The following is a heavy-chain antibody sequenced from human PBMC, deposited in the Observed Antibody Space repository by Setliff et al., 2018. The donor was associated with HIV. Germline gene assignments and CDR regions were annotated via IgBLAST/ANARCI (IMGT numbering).Heavy chain of an antibody. D-gene: IGHD6-13*01. J-gene: IGHJ3*02. V-gene: IGHV3-23*01. CDR3: VKGGYLHAFEI. Sequence: GESLKISCAASGFTLSPYAINWVRQVPGKGLEWISAVSGGVDTTYYADSVKGRFTISRDNSKNTLYMQMNSLRADDTALYYCVKGGYLHAFEIWGQGTMVTVSS. CDR1: GFTLSPYA. CDR2: VSGGVDTT.